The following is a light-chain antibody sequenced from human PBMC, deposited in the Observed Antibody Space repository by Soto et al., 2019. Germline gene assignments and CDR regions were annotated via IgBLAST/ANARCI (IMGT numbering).Light chain of an antibody. CDR2: GAS. J-gene: IGKJ1*01. CDR1: ESVSSSY. Sequence: EIVLTQSPGTLSLSPGERATLSCRASESVSSSYLAWYQQKPGQAPRLLIFGASSRATGTPDRFSGSGSGTDFTLTISSLQAEDVAVYYCQQYYNTPWTFGQGTRVEIK. V-gene: IGKV3-20*01. CDR3: QQYYNTPWT.